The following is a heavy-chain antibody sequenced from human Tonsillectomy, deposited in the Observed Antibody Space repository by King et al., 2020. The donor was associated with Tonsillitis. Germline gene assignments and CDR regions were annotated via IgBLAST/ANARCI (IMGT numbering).Heavy chain of an antibody. D-gene: IGHD3-3*01. Sequence: VQLQESGPGLVKPSETLSLTCTVSGDSISSYFWSWIRQPPGKELEWVGFIYDSGSTNYNPSLKSRVTISVDTSKNQFPLKLNSVTAADTAVYYCARLYLGVANWFDPWGQGTLVTVSS. V-gene: IGHV4-59*08. CDR1: GDSISSYF. CDR2: IYDSGST. J-gene: IGHJ5*02. CDR3: ARLYLGVANWFDP.